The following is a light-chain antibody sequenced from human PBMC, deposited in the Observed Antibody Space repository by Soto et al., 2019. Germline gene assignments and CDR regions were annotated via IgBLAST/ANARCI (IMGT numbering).Light chain of an antibody. CDR1: SSNIGTNT. Sequence: QSVLTQPPPSSETPGQRVTISCSGSSSNIGTNTVNWYQQLPGTAPKLLIYSNDQRPSGVPDRISGSKSGTSASLAISGLQSEDEADYYCSAWDDSLRGRVFGGGTKLTVL. V-gene: IGLV1-44*01. CDR3: SAWDDSLRGRV. J-gene: IGLJ2*01. CDR2: SND.